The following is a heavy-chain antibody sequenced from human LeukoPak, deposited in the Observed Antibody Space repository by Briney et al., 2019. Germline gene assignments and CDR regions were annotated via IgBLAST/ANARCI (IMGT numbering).Heavy chain of an antibody. CDR2: IIPILGIA. V-gene: IGHV1-69*04. CDR1: GCTFSSYA. Sequence: SVKVSCKASGCTFSSYAISWVRQAPGQGLEWMGRIIPILGIANYAQKFQGRVTITADKSTSTAYMELSSLRSEDTAVYYCAREATIKNYDYGMDVWGQGTTVTVSS. CDR3: AREATIKNYDYGMDV. D-gene: IGHD5-12*01. J-gene: IGHJ6*02.